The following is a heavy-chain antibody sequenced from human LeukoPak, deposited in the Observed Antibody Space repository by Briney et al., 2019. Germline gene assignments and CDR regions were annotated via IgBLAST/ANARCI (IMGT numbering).Heavy chain of an antibody. CDR3: ARGTGPDYYYYGMDV. V-gene: IGHV4-59*01. D-gene: IGHD1/OR15-1a*01. CDR2: IYYSGST. CDR1: GGSISSYY. J-gene: IGHJ6*02. Sequence: PSETLSLTCTVSGGSISSYYWSWIRQPPGKGLEWIGYIYYSGSTNYNPSLKSRVTISVDTSKNQFSLKLSSVTAADTAVYYCARGTGPDYYYYGMDVWGQGTTVTVSS.